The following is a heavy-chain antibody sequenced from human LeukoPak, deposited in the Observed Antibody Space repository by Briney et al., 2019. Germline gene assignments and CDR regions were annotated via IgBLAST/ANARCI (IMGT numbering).Heavy chain of an antibody. D-gene: IGHD3-10*01. CDR3: ASSLKSDYYGSGSYYTSDQRYYFDY. J-gene: IGHJ4*02. CDR2: IYYSGST. CDR1: GGSISSSSYY. Sequence: SETLSLTCTVSGGSISSSSYYWGWIRQPPGKGLEWIGSIYYSGSTYYNPSLKSRVTISVDTSKNQFSLKLSSVTAADTAVYYCASSLKSDYYGSGSYYTSDQRYYFDYWGQGTLVTVSS. V-gene: IGHV4-39*07.